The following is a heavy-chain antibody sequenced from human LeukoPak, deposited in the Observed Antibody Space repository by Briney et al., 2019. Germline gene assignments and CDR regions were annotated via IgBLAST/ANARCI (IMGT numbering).Heavy chain of an antibody. CDR1: GGSISSSSYY. J-gene: IGHJ5*02. Sequence: SETLSLTCTVSGGSISSSSYYWGWIRQPPGKGLEWIGSIYYSGSTYYNPSLKSRVTISVDTSKNQFSLKLTSVTAADTAVYYCARDGSYDILTGYFRVNWFDPWGQGTLVTVSS. CDR3: ARDGSYDILTGYFRVNWFDP. D-gene: IGHD3-9*01. CDR2: IYYSGST. V-gene: IGHV4-39*07.